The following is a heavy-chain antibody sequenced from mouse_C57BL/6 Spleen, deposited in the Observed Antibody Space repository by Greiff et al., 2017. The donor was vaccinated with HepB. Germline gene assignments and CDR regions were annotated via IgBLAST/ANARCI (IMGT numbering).Heavy chain of an antibody. V-gene: IGHV5-17*01. CDR1: GFTFSDYG. CDR3: ARPVGSSLGLDWYFDV. CDR2: ISSGSSTI. J-gene: IGHJ1*03. D-gene: IGHD1-1*01. Sequence: DVKLVESGGGLVKPGGSLKLSCAASGFTFSDYGMHWVRQAPEKGLEWVAYISSGSSTIYYADTVKGRFTISRDNAKNTLFLQMTSLRSEDTAMYYCARPVGSSLGLDWYFDVWGTGTTVTVSS.